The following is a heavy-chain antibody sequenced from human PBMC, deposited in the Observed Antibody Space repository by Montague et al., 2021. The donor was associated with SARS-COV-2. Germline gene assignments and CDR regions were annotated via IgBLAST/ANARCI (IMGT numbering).Heavy chain of an antibody. CDR1: GDSVSSDPAA. CDR2: TYYRSRWYN. Sequence: CAISGDSVSSDPAAWNWIRQSPSRGLEWLGRTYYRSRWYNDYAVSVKSRITLNPETSKNQFSLQMKYVTPEDTAVYYCAREYLGLDAMDVWGQGTTVIVSS. V-gene: IGHV6-1*01. J-gene: IGHJ6*02. CDR3: AREYLGLDAMDV. D-gene: IGHD3/OR15-3a*01.